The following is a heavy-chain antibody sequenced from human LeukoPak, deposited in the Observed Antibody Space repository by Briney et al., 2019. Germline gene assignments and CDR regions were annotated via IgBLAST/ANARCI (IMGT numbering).Heavy chain of an antibody. CDR2: ISWNSGSI. CDR1: GFTFDDYA. Sequence: GRSLRLSCAASGFTFDDYAMHWVRQAPGKGLEWVSGISWNSGSIGYADSVKGRFTISRDNAKNSLYLQMNSLRAEDTALYYRAKAPTYYYDSSGYLSYFDYWGQGTLVTVSS. CDR3: AKAPTYYYDSSGYLSYFDY. V-gene: IGHV3-9*01. D-gene: IGHD3-22*01. J-gene: IGHJ4*02.